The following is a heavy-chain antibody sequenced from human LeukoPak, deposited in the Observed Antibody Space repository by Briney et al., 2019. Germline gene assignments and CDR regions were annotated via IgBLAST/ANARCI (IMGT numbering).Heavy chain of an antibody. D-gene: IGHD6-13*01. V-gene: IGHV4-59*08. CDR2: SHYGGST. CDR3: ARLADISAWCPGYFDF. J-gene: IGHJ4*02. CDR1: GGSISGSY. Sequence: SETLSLTCTVSGGSISGSYWSWIRQPPGKGLEWIGYSHYGGSTKYNPSLKSRVSISVDTSGNSFSLKLSAVTAADTAVYFCARLADISAWCPGYFDFWGQGTLVTVSS.